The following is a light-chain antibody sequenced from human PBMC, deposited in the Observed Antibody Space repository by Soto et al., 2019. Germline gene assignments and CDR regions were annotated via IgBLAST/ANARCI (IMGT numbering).Light chain of an antibody. CDR2: GTS. Sequence: EMVLTQSPGTRSFSPGERDTLSCRVSQSVSSTYLAWYQQNPDQAPRLLIYGTSSRATGIPDRFSGIGTGTDFPLTISRLEPEDCGVYFFQLYGSSSYSVGQGTKLEIK. J-gene: IGKJ2*01. CDR1: QSVSSTY. V-gene: IGKV3-20*01. CDR3: QLYGSSSYS.